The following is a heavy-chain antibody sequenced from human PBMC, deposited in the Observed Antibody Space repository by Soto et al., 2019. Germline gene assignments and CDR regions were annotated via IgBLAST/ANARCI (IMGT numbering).Heavy chain of an antibody. Sequence: SETLSLTCTVSGGSISSSSYYWGWIRQPPGKGLEWIGSIYYSGSTYYNPSLKSRVTISVDTSKNQFSLKLSSVTAADTAVYYCARLTGGDAFDIWGQGTMVTVSS. V-gene: IGHV4-39*01. CDR2: IYYSGST. J-gene: IGHJ3*02. CDR1: GGSISSSSYY. D-gene: IGHD7-27*01. CDR3: ARLTGGDAFDI.